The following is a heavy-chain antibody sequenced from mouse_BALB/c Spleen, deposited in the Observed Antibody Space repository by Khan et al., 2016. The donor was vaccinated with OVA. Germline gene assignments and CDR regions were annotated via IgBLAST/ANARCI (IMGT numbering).Heavy chain of an antibody. CDR3: ARRGYGNYWFAY. D-gene: IGHD2-1*01. J-gene: IGHJ3*01. V-gene: IGHV14-1*02. CDR2: IDPENGDT. CDR1: GFNIKDYY. Sequence: EVQLVESGAELVRPGALVKLSCKASGFNIKDYYMNWVKQRPEQGLEWIGWIDPENGDTIYDPKFQGKANITADTASNTAYLQLSSRTSEDTAVYYCARRGYGNYWFAYWGQGTLVTVSA.